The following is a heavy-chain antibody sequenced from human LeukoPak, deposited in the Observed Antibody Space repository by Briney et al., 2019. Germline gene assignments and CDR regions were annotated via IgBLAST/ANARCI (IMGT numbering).Heavy chain of an antibody. CDR3: ARDRPSLSYYFDY. V-gene: IGHV4-39*06. J-gene: IGHJ4*02. Sequence: KPSETLSLTCTVSGGSISSSSYYWGWIRQPPGKGLEWIGSIYYSGSTYYNPSLKSRVTISVDTSKNQFTLKLSSVTAADTAVYYCARDRPSLSYYFDYWGQGTLVTVSS. CDR2: IYYSGST. CDR1: GGSISSSSYY. D-gene: IGHD6-6*01.